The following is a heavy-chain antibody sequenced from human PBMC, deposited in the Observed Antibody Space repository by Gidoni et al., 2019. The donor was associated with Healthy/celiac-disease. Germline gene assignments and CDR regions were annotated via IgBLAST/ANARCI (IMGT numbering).Heavy chain of an antibody. CDR2: IYYSGST. J-gene: IGHJ6*02. CDR3: VRFTGDPEEIYYYYYGMDV. D-gene: IGHD4-17*01. Sequence: QLQLQESGPGLVKPSETLSLTCTVSGGSISSSSYSWGWIRQPPGKGLEWIGSIYYSGSTYYNPSLKSRVTISVDTSKNQFSLKLSSVTAADTAVYYCVRFTGDPEEIYYYYYGMDVWGQGTTVTVSS. CDR1: GGSISSSSYS. V-gene: IGHV4-39*01.